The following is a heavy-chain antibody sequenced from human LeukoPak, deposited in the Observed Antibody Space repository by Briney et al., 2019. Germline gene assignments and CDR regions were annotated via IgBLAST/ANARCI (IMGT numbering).Heavy chain of an antibody. V-gene: IGHV3-23*01. Sequence: GGSLRLSCAASGFPFSTYAMSWVRQAPGKELEWVSVISGSAISGSGGSTYYADSVKGRFTISRDNSKNTLYLQMNSLRAEDMAVYYCAKNWNMDYWGQGTLVTVSS. CDR1: GFPFSTYA. CDR2: ISGSGGST. J-gene: IGHJ4*02. CDR3: AKNWNMDY. D-gene: IGHD1/OR15-1a*01.